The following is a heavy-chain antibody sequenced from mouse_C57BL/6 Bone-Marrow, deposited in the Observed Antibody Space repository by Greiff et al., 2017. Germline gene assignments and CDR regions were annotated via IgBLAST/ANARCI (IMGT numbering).Heavy chain of an antibody. CDR3: ARYGTTVVGGFAY. Sequence: EVKLVESGGGLVQPGGSLSLSCAASGFTFTDYYMSWVRQPPGKALEWLGFIRNKANGYTTEYSASVKGRFTISRDNSQSILYLQMNALRAEDSATYYCARYGTTVVGGFAYWGQGTLVTVSA. D-gene: IGHD1-1*01. J-gene: IGHJ3*01. V-gene: IGHV7-3*01. CDR1: GFTFTDYY. CDR2: IRNKANGYTT.